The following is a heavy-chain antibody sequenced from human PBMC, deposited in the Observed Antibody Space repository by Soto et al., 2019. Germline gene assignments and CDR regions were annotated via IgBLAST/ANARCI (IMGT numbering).Heavy chain of an antibody. D-gene: IGHD6-6*01. CDR3: ARTLEYYYGMDV. CDR2: INPVDGVT. CDR1: GYTFSNYF. Sequence: QEQLVQSGAELKKPGASVKVSCKASGYTFSNYFIHWVRQAPGQGLEWMGIINPVDGVTHYAQGRXTMTRDTSTSTVYMELSSLTSDDTAIYYCARTLEYYYGMDVWGQGTSVTVSS. J-gene: IGHJ6*02. V-gene: IGHV1-46*01.